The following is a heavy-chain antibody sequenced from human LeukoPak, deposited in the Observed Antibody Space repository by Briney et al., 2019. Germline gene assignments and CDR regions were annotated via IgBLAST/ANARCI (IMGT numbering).Heavy chain of an antibody. CDR1: GYSISSGYY. V-gene: IGHV4-38-2*02. D-gene: IGHD2/OR15-2a*01. CDR2: IYHSGST. Sequence: PSETLSLTCTVSGYSISSGYYWGWIRQPPGKGLEWIGSIYHSGSTYYNPSLKSRVTISVDTSKNQFSLKLSSVTAADTAVYYCARDSAGGDFYKPYYFDYWGQGTLVAVSS. CDR3: ARDSAGGDFYKPYYFDY. J-gene: IGHJ4*02.